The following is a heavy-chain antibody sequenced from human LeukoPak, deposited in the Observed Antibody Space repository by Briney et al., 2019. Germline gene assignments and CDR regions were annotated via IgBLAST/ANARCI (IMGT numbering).Heavy chain of an antibody. V-gene: IGHV3-21*06. J-gene: IGHJ5*02. CDR1: GFTFSSYD. Sequence: GGSLRLSCAASGFTFSSYDMNWVRQAPGKGLEWVSSISSTSNYINYADSVKGRFTISRDNAKSSLYLQMNSLRVEDTAVYYCARTLFGAYNWFDPWGQGALVTVSS. CDR2: ISSTSNYI. CDR3: ARTLFGAYNWFDP. D-gene: IGHD3-3*01.